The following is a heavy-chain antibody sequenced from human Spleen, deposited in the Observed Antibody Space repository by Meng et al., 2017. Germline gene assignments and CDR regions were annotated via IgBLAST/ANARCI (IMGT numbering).Heavy chain of an antibody. J-gene: IGHJ5*02. V-gene: IGHV4-34*01. Sequence: QHQQWWGGLLKPSETLSLPSAVYGGSFSGYYWSWIRQPPAKGLGWMGEINYSRSINYNPSLLSRVTISVDKSKNQFSLKLSSVTAADTAVYFCAREPGRYGYVWFDHWGQGTLVTVSS. CDR3: AREPGRYGYVWFDH. CDR2: INYSRSI. D-gene: IGHD5-18*01. CDR1: GGSFSGYY.